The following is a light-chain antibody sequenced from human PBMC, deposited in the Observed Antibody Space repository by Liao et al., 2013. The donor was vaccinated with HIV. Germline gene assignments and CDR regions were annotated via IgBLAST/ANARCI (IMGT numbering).Light chain of an antibody. J-gene: IGLJ2*01. CDR3: QAWDRNTAI. Sequence: SYVLPQPPSVSVAPGQTARITCGGNNIGSKSVHWYQQKPGQAPELVIYQDTYRPSGIPERFSGSNSGNTATLTISGTQPMDEADYYCQAWDRNTAIFGGGTKLTVL. CDR2: QDT. V-gene: IGLV3-21*01. CDR1: NIGSKS.